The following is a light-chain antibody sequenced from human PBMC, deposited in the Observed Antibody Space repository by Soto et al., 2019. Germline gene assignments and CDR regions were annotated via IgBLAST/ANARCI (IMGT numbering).Light chain of an antibody. V-gene: IGKV1-39*01. CDR2: AAS. CDR3: QQSYRTPYT. Sequence: DIQMTQSPSSLSASVGDRVTITCRASQSISSYLNWYQQKPGKAPKLLIYAASSLQSGVPSRFSGSGSGTDFTLTISSLQPEDFANYYCQQSYRTPYTFGQGNKLEIK. CDR1: QSISSY. J-gene: IGKJ2*01.